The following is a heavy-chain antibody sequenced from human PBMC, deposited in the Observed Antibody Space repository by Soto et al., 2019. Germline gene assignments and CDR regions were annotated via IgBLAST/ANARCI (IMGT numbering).Heavy chain of an antibody. CDR3: ASTMVRGRENWFDP. J-gene: IGHJ5*02. D-gene: IGHD3-10*01. CDR1: GGSFSGYY. Sequence: PSETLSLTCVVSGGSFSGYYWTWIRQPPGTGLEWIGEINHSGSTNYNPSLKSRVTISVDTSKNQFSLKLSSVTAADTAVYYCASTMVRGRENWFDPWGQGTLVTVSS. V-gene: IGHV4-34*01. CDR2: INHSGST.